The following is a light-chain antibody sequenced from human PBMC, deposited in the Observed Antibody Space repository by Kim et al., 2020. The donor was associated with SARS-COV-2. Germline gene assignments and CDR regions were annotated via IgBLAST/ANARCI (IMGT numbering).Light chain of an antibody. CDR1: SSDVGGYNY. CDR3: CSYAGSYTNYV. J-gene: IGLJ1*01. V-gene: IGLV2-11*01. Sequence: QSVTFSCTGTSSDVGGYNYVSWYQQHPGKAPKVMIYDVSKRPSGVPDRFSGSKSGNTASLTISGLQAEDEADYYCCSYAGSYTNYVFGTGTKVTVL. CDR2: DVS.